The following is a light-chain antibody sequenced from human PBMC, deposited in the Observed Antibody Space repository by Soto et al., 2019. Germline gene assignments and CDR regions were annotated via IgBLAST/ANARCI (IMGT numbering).Light chain of an antibody. V-gene: IGLV2-23*02. CDR3: SSYAGRSTHV. Sequence: QSALTQPASVSGSHGQSITISCTGTSSDVGSYNLVSWYQQHPGKAPKLLIYEVSKLPSGVSNRYSGSKSGNTASLTISGLQAEDEADSYCSSYAGRSTHVFGTGTKVTVL. J-gene: IGLJ1*01. CDR1: SSDVGSYNL. CDR2: EVS.